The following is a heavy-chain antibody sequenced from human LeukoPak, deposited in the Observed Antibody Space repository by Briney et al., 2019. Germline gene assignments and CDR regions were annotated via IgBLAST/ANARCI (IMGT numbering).Heavy chain of an antibody. D-gene: IGHD2-15*01. CDR2: INQDGSEK. CDR1: GFTFSSYW. V-gene: IGHV3-7*01. J-gene: IGHJ4*02. CDR3: ASRSSVAASGPG. Sequence: PGGSLRLSCAASGFTFSSYWMCWVRQAPGKGLEWVANINQDGSEKYYVDSVKGRFTISRDNAKNSLYLQMSSLRAEDTALYYCASRSSVAASGPGWGQGTLVTVSS.